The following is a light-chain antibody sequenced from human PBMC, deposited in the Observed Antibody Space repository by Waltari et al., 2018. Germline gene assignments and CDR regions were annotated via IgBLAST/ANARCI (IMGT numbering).Light chain of an antibody. CDR1: QDIYNY. J-gene: IGKJ5*01. Sequence: DIQMTQSTSSLSASVGDRVTITCQASQDIYNYLNWYQQKPGKAPKLLIYDASNLETGVPSRFSGSGSGTDFTFTISSLQTEDIATYYCQQYDNPPITFGQGTRLEIK. CDR2: DAS. CDR3: QQYDNPPIT. V-gene: IGKV1-33*01.